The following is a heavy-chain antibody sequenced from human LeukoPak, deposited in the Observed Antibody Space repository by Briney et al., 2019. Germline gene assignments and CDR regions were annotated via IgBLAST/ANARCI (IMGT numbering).Heavy chain of an antibody. J-gene: IGHJ4*02. Sequence: GRPQRLSCAASGFTFSSYAMHWVRHAPGKGLEWVAVISYDGSNKYYADSVKGRFTISRDNSKNTLYLQMNSLRAEDTAVYYCARSQGVRGVLTRRGYFDYWGQGTLVTVSS. CDR3: ARSQGVRGVLTRRGYFDY. CDR2: ISYDGSNK. V-gene: IGHV3-30*04. CDR1: GFTFSSYA. D-gene: IGHD3-10*01.